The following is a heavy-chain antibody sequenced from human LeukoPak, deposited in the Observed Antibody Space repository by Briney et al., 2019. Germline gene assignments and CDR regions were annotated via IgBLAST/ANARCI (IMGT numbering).Heavy chain of an antibody. J-gene: IGHJ4*02. V-gene: IGHV3-53*01. CDR1: GFTVSSNY. D-gene: IGHD3-22*01. CDR3: ARDVLGTYYYDSSGSPRAY. CDR2: IYSGGST. Sequence: PGGSLRLSCAASGFTVSSNYMGWVRQAPGKGLEWVSVIYSGGSTYYADSVKGRFTISRDNSKNTLYLQMNSLRAEDTAVYYCARDVLGTYYYDSSGSPRAYWGQGTLVTVSS.